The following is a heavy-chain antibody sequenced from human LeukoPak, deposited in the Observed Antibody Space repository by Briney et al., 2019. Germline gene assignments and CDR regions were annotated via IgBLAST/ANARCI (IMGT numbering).Heavy chain of an antibody. D-gene: IGHD3-22*01. J-gene: IGHJ5*02. V-gene: IGHV1-18*01. CDR2: ISAYNGNT. Sequence: ASVKVSCKASGYIFTSYGISWVRQAPGRGLEWMGWISAYNGNTNYAQKLQGRVTMTTDTSTSTAYMELRSLRSDGTAVYYCARAPYYYDNSGYYYFDPWGQGTLVTVSS. CDR1: GYIFTSYG. CDR3: ARAPYYYDNSGYYYFDP.